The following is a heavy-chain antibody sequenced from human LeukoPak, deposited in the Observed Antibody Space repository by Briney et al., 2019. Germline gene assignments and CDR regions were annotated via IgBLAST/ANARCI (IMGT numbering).Heavy chain of an antibody. CDR2: IYSGGST. J-gene: IGHJ4*02. V-gene: IGHV3-53*01. Sequence: GGSLRVSCAASGFTVSSNYMSWVRQAPGKGLEWVSVIYSGGSTYYADSVKGRFTISRDNSKNTLYLQMNSLRAEDTAVYFCARDLWTGDTDYWGQGTLVTVSS. CDR1: GFTVSSNY. CDR3: ARDLWTGDTDY. D-gene: IGHD3/OR15-3a*01.